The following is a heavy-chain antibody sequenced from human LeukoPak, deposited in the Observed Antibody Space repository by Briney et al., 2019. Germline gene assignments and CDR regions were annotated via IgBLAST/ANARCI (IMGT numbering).Heavy chain of an antibody. V-gene: IGHV1-2*02. CDR2: INPNGGGT. J-gene: IGHJ4*02. CDR3: AREPDFWSGYHF. D-gene: IGHD3-3*01. Sequence: VASVKVSCKASGYTFTGYYMHWVRQAPGQGLEWMGWINPNGGGTNYAQKFQGGVTMTRDTSISTAYMELSRLRSDDTAVYYCAREPDFWSGYHFWGQGTLVTVSS. CDR1: GYTFTGYY.